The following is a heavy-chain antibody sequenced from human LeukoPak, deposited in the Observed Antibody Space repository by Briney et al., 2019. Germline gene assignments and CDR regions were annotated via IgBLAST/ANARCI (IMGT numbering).Heavy chain of an antibody. D-gene: IGHD3-10*01. CDR2: INTNTGNA. J-gene: IGHJ6*03. Sequence: ASVKVSCKASGYTFTSYAMNWVRQAPGQGLEWMGCINTNTGNATYAQGFTGRFVFSLDTSVSTAYLQISSLKAEDTAVYYCARSGGSGSYYARYYYYYMDVWGKGTTVTVSS. V-gene: IGHV7-4-1*02. CDR3: ARSGGSGSYYARYYYYYMDV. CDR1: GYTFTSYA.